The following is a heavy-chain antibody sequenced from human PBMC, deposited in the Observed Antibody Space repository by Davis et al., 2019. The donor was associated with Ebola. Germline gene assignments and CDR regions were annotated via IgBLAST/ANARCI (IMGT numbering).Heavy chain of an antibody. CDR1: GFTFSSYS. CDR2: IKQDGSEK. Sequence: GGSLRLSCAASGFTFSSYSMNWVRQAPGKGLEWVANIKQDGSEKYYVDSVKGRFTISRDNAKNSLYLQMNSLRAEDTAVYYCARGPTFATVTTFFDYWGQGTLVTVSS. CDR3: ARGPTFATVTTFFDY. V-gene: IGHV3-7*01. J-gene: IGHJ4*02. D-gene: IGHD4-17*01.